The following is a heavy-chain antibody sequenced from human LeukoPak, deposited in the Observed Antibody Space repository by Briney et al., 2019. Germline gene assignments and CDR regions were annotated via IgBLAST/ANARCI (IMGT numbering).Heavy chain of an antibody. CDR1: GGSFSGYY. CDR2: INHSGST. D-gene: IGHD2-2*01. Sequence: SETLSLTCAVYGGSFSGYYWSWIRQPPGKGLEWIGEINHSGSTNYNPSLKSRVTISVDTSKNQFSLKLSSVTAADTAVYYCARGSSTTRDYYYGLDVWGQGTTVTVSS. V-gene: IGHV4-34*01. CDR3: ARGSSTTRDYYYGLDV. J-gene: IGHJ6*02.